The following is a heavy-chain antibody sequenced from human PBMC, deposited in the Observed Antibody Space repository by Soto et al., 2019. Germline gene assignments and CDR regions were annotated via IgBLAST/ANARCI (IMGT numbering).Heavy chain of an antibody. CDR3: AKTQQGGLPLSGGMDV. Sequence: EVQLLESGGGLVQPRGSLRLSCAASGFTFSTYGMSWVRQAPGKGLEWVSVISGGGGDTYYAGSVKGRFTISRDNSKNTLYLEMNSLRAEDTAVYYCAKTQQGGLPLSGGMDVWGQGATVTVSS. V-gene: IGHV3-23*01. CDR2: ISGGGGDT. D-gene: IGHD3-16*01. CDR1: GFTFSTYG. J-gene: IGHJ6*02.